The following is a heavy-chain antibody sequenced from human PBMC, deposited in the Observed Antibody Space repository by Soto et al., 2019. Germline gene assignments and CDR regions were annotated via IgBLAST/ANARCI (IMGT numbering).Heavy chain of an antibody. CDR2: IKQDGSEK. Sequence: PGGSLRLSCAAPGFTFYNHWMSWVRQAPGKGLEWVANIKQDGSEKYYADSVKGRFTISRDNAKNSLYLQMNSLTAEDTAVYYCASGRYYYYYMDVWGKGTTVTVS. J-gene: IGHJ6*03. CDR1: GFTFYNHW. CDR3: ASGRYYYYYMDV. V-gene: IGHV3-7*01.